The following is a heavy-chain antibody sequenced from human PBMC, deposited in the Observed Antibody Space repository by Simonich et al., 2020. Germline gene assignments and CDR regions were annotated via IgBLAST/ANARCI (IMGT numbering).Heavy chain of an antibody. V-gene: IGHV1-18*01. CDR3: ARSTTGTSAFDI. Sequence: QVQLVQSGAEVKKPGASVKVSCKASGYTFTTYGISWVRQAPGQGLGWMGWISAYNGNTNYSQKLQCRVTMTTDTSTSTAYMELRCLRSDDTAVYYCARSTTGTSAFDIWGQGTMVTVSS. J-gene: IGHJ3*02. D-gene: IGHD1-1*01. CDR2: ISAYNGNT. CDR1: GYTFTTYG.